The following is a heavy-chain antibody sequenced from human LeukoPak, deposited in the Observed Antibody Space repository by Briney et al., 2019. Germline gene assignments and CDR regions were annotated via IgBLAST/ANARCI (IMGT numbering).Heavy chain of an antibody. CDR3: AKDHVRRGYSYGRFDY. D-gene: IGHD5-18*01. Sequence: GGSLRLSCAASGFTFDDYAMHWVRQAPGKGLEWVSGISWNSGSIGYADSVKGRFTISRDNAKNSLYLQMNSLRAEDTALYYCAKDHVRRGYSYGRFDYWGQGPLVTVSS. CDR2: ISWNSGSI. CDR1: GFTFDDYA. J-gene: IGHJ4*02. V-gene: IGHV3-9*01.